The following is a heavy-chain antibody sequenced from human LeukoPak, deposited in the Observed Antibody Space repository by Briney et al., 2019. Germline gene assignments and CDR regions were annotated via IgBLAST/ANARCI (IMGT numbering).Heavy chain of an antibody. CDR1: GFTFSSYA. CDR2: ISGSGGGT. Sequence: GGSLRLSCAASGFTFSSYAMSWVRQAPGKGLEWVSAISGSGGGTYYADSVKGRFTISRDNSKNTLYLQMNSLRAEDTAIYYCAKDMTYYYDSSGYYWGQGTLVTVSS. V-gene: IGHV3-23*01. CDR3: AKDMTYYYDSSGYY. J-gene: IGHJ4*02. D-gene: IGHD3-22*01.